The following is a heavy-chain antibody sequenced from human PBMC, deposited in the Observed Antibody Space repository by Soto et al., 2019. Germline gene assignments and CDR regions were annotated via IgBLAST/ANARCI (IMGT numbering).Heavy chain of an antibody. CDR2: IYPGDSDT. D-gene: IGHD3-10*01. CDR1: GYSFTSYW. V-gene: IGHV5-51*01. CDR3: ARVHLSVRGVTNDAFDI. J-gene: IGHJ3*02. Sequence: GESLKISCKGSGYSFTSYWISWVRQMPGKGLEWMGIIYPGDSDTRYSPSFQGQVTISADKSISTAYLQWSSLKASDTAMYYCARVHLSVRGVTNDAFDIWGQGTMVTVSS.